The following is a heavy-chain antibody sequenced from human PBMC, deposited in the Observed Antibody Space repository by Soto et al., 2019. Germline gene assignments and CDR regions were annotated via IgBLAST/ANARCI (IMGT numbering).Heavy chain of an antibody. D-gene: IGHD3-3*01. J-gene: IGHJ6*02. CDR3: ARGGYGLRFLERRMDV. CDR2: INHSGST. CDR1: GGSFSGYY. V-gene: IGHV4-34*01. Sequence: SETLSLTCAVYGGSFSGYYWSWIRQPPGKGLEWIGEINHSGSTNYNPSLKSRVTISVDTSKNQFSLKLSSVTAADTAVYYCARGGYGLRFLERRMDVWGQGTTVTVSS.